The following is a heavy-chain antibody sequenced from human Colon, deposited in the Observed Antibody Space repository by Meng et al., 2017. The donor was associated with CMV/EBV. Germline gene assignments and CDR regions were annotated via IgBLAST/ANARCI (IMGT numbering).Heavy chain of an antibody. Sequence: ESLKISCAASGFTFSSYSMNWVRQAPGKGLEWVSSISSSSSYIYYADSVKGRFTISRDNAKNSLYLQMNSLRAEDTAVYYCARAILEVRDGYNDPADYWGQGTLVTVSS. D-gene: IGHD5-24*01. J-gene: IGHJ4*02. CDR2: ISSSSSYI. V-gene: IGHV3-21*01. CDR1: GFTFSSYS. CDR3: ARAILEVRDGYNDPADY.